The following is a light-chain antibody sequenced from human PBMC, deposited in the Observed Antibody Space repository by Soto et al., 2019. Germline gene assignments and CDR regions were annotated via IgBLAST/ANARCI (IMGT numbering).Light chain of an antibody. V-gene: IGLV3-21*02. J-gene: IGLJ2*01. CDR1: SIGRRS. Sequence: SYELTQPPSVSVAPGQTARITCGGNSIGRRSVHWYQQKPGLAPVLVVYDDSDRPSGIPERLSGSNSGNTATLTISWVEAGDEADYYCQVWDSSNDHPIFGGGTKATVL. CDR3: QVWDSSNDHPI. CDR2: DDS.